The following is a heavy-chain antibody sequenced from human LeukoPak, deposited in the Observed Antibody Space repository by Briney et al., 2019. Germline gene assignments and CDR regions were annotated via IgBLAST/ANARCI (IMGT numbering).Heavy chain of an antibody. CDR1: GFTFSDYY. CDR2: IRSSGTTI. V-gene: IGHV3-11*01. J-gene: IGHJ4*02. Sequence: GGSLRLSCAASGFTFSDYYMSWIRQAPGKGLEWVSYIRSSGTTISYPDSVKGRFTISRDNADNSLYLQMNDLRADDTAVYYCARTRGDWFLDSWGQGTLVTVSS. D-gene: IGHD3-9*01. CDR3: ARTRGDWFLDS.